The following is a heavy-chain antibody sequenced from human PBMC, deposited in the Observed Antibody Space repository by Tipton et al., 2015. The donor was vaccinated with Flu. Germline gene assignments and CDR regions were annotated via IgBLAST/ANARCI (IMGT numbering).Heavy chain of an antibody. CDR1: GGSISSYY. Sequence: LSLTCTVSGGSISSYYWSWIRQPAGKGLEWIGRIYTSGSTNYNPPLKSRVTMSVDTSKNQFSLKLSSVTAADTAVYYCARDGERWLQWGGHAFDIWGQGTMVTVSS. D-gene: IGHD5-24*01. CDR3: ARDGERWLQWGGHAFDI. CDR2: IYTSGST. V-gene: IGHV4-4*07. J-gene: IGHJ3*02.